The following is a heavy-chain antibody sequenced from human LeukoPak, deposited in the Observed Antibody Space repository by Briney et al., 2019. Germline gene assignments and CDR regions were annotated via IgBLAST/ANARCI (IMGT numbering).Heavy chain of an antibody. CDR2: IIPIFGTA. V-gene: IGHV1-69*13. CDR3: ARVYNWNDYWFDP. CDR1: GGTFSSYA. D-gene: IGHD1-20*01. Sequence: ASVKVSCKASGGTFSSYAISWVRQAPGQGLERMGGIIPIFGTANYAQKFQGRVTITADESTSTAYMELSSLRSEDTAVYYCARVYNWNDYWFDPWGQGTLVTVSS. J-gene: IGHJ5*02.